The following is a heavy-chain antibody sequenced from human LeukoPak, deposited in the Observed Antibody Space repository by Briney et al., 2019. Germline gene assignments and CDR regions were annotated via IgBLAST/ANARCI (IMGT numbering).Heavy chain of an antibody. D-gene: IGHD4-17*01. CDR3: GRSGYGDYQ. Sequence: PGGSLRLSCAASGFTFSSYWMSWVLQAPGKGLEWVANIKQDGSEKYYVDSVKGRFTISRGNAKNSLYLQMNSLRAEDRAVYYCGRSGYGDYQWGQGTLVTVSS. J-gene: IGHJ4*02. CDR2: IKQDGSEK. CDR1: GFTFSSYW. V-gene: IGHV3-7*01.